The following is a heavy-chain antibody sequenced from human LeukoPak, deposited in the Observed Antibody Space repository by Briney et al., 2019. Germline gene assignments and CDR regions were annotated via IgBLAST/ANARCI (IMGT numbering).Heavy chain of an antibody. Sequence: ASVKVSCKASGYTFTSYGFSWVRQAPGQGLEWVGWVSSYNGDTKYGQKFQGRVTMTEDTSTDTAYMELSSLRSEDTAVYYCSGWSEVVYWGQGTLVTVSS. CDR1: GYTFTSYG. V-gene: IGHV1-18*01. J-gene: IGHJ4*02. CDR3: SGWSEVVY. D-gene: IGHD6-19*01. CDR2: VSSYNGDT.